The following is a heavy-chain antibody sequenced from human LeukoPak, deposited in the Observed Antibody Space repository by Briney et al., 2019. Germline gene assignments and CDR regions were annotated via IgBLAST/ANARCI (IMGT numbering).Heavy chain of an antibody. D-gene: IGHD6-19*01. V-gene: IGHV3-21*01. CDR3: ARPLASYSSGWYAAFDI. J-gene: IGHJ3*02. CDR1: GFTFSSYS. CDR2: ISSSSSYI. Sequence: KTGGSLRLSCAASGFTFSSYSMNWVRQAPGKGLEWVSSISSSSSYIYYADSVKGRFTISRDNAKNSLCLQMNSLRAEDTAVYYCARPLASYSSGWYAAFDIWGQGTMVTVSS.